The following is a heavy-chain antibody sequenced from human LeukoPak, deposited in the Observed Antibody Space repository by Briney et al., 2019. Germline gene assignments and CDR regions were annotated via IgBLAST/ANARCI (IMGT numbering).Heavy chain of an antibody. D-gene: IGHD5-18*01. CDR2: IWYDGSNK. CDR3: ARAGGYSYAYMDV. Sequence: GGSLRLSCAASGFTFSSYGMHWVRQAPGKGLEWVAVIWYDGSNKYYADSVKGRFTISRDNSKNTLYLQMNSLRAEDTAVYYWARAGGYSYAYMDVWGKGTTVTVSS. J-gene: IGHJ6*03. CDR1: GFTFSSYG. V-gene: IGHV3-33*01.